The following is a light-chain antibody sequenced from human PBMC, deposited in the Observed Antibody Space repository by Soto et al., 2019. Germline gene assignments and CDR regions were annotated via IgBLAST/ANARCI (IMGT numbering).Light chain of an antibody. CDR2: ENN. CDR3: GTWDSSHWV. V-gene: IGLV1-51*02. Sequence: QSVLTQPPSVSAAPGQKVTISCSGSSSNIGNNYVSWYQQLPGTAPKLLIYENNKRPSGIPDRSSGSKSATSATLGSTGLQAGDEAEYNCGTWDSSHWVFGAGTKLTVL. CDR1: SSNIGNNY. J-gene: IGLJ3*02.